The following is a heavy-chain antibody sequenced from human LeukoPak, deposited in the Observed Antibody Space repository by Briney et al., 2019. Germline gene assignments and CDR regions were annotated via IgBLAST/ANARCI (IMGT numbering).Heavy chain of an antibody. CDR1: GGSISSYY. CDR3: ASFPGYIKPSDY. D-gene: IGHD3-16*02. J-gene: IGHJ4*02. CDR2: IYYSGST. Sequence: SETLSLTCTVSGGSISSYYWSWIRQPPGKGLEWIGYIYYSGSTNYNPPLKSRVTISVDTSKNQFSLKLSSVTAADTAVYYCASFPGYIKPSDYWGQGTLVTVSS. V-gene: IGHV4-59*01.